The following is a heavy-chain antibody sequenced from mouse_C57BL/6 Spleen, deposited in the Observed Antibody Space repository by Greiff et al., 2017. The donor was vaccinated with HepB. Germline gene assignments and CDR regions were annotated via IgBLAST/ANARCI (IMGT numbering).Heavy chain of an antibody. V-gene: IGHV7-1*01. CDR2: SRNKANDYTT. Sequence: EVQLVDSGGGLVQSGRSLRLSCATSGFTFSDFYMEWVRQAPGKGLEWIAASRNKANDYTTEYSASVKGRFIVSRDTSQSILYLQMNALRAEDTAIYYCARGSGTGYFDVWGTGTTVTVSS. D-gene: IGHD4-1*01. CDR3: ARGSGTGYFDV. CDR1: GFTFSDFY. J-gene: IGHJ1*03.